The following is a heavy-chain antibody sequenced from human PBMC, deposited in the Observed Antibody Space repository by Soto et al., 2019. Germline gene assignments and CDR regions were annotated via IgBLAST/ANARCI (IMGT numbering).Heavy chain of an antibody. D-gene: IGHD6-6*01. V-gene: IGHV1-46*01. Sequence: ASVKVSCKASGYTFASYYMHWVRQAPGQGLEWMGIINPSGGSTSYAQKFQGRVTMTRDTSTSTVYMELSSLRSEDTAVYYCARVSSNAAFDYWGQGTLVTVSS. J-gene: IGHJ4*02. CDR2: INPSGGST. CDR3: ARVSSNAAFDY. CDR1: GYTFASYY.